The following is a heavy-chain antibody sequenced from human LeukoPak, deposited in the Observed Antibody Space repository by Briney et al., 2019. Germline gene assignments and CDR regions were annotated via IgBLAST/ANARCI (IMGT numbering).Heavy chain of an antibody. CDR2: INPNSGGT. CDR1: GYTFTGYY. J-gene: IGHJ4*02. D-gene: IGHD3-22*01. CDR3: YYYDSSGNLDY. V-gene: IGHV1-2*02. Sequence: ASVKVSCKASGYTFTGYYMHWVRQAPGQGLEWMGWINPNSGGTNYAQKFQGRVTMTRDTSISTACMELSRLRSDDTAVYYCYYYDSSGNLDYWGQGTLVTVSS.